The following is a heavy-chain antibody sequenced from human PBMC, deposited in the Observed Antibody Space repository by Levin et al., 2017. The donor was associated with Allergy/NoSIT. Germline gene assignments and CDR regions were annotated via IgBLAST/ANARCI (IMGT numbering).Heavy chain of an antibody. CDR2: ISGSGSTT. J-gene: IGHJ4*02. Sequence: PGGSLRLSCAASGFTFSSYAMSWVRQAPGKGLEWVSAISGSGSTTYYADSVKGRFTISRDNSKNTLYLQMNSLRAEDTAVYYCAKDQGMAVAGTKNFDYWGQGTLVTVSS. D-gene: IGHD6-19*01. V-gene: IGHV3-23*01. CDR3: AKDQGMAVAGTKNFDY. CDR1: GFTFSSYA.